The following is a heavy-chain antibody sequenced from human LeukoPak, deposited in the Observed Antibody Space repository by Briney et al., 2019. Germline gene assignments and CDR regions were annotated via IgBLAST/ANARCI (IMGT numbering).Heavy chain of an antibody. J-gene: IGHJ4*02. Sequence: ASVNVSCKPSGYTFTSYGISWVRQAPGQRLEWMGWISAYTGNTNYAQKLQGRVTMTTDTSTSTAYMELRSLRSDDAAVYYCARVTAMAFDYWGQGTLVTVSS. CDR3: ARVTAMAFDY. D-gene: IGHD5-18*01. CDR1: GYTFTSYG. V-gene: IGHV1-18*04. CDR2: ISAYTGNT.